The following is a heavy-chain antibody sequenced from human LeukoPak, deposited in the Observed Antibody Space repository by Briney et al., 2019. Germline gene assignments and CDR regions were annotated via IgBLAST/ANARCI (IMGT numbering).Heavy chain of an antibody. CDR2: IYHSGTT. CDR3: ARATAMTFNWFDP. CDR1: VYSISSGY. V-gene: IGHV4-38-2*01. D-gene: IGHD1-26*01. J-gene: IGHJ5*02. Sequence: SETLSLTCGVSVYSISSGYWAWIRQPPGKGLEWIASIYHSGTTYSNPSLQSRVTLSVDTSRNQFSLKLSAVTAADTAVYYCARATAMTFNWFDPWGQGTLVIVSS.